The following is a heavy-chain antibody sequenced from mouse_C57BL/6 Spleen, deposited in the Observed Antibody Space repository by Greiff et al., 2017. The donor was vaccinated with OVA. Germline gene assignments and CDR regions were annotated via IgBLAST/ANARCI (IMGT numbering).Heavy chain of an antibody. V-gene: IGHV2-9-1*01. CDR1: GFSLTSYA. Sequence: VQVVESGPGLVAPSQSLSITCTVSGFSLTSYAISWVRQPPGKGLEWLGVIWTGGGTNYNSALKSRLSISKDNSKSQVFLKMNSLQTDDTARYYCARRVLYDYSWYFDVWGTGTTVTVSS. J-gene: IGHJ1*03. CDR2: IWTGGGT. D-gene: IGHD2-4*01. CDR3: ARRVLYDYSWYFDV.